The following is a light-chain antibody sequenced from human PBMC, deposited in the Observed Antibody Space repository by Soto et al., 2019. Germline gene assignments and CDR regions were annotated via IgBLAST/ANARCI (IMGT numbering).Light chain of an antibody. CDR1: SSDVGGYNY. J-gene: IGLJ2*01. CDR2: EVS. CDR3: SSYAGSNNLV. Sequence: QSVLTQPPSASGSPGQSVTISCTGTSSDVGGYNYVSWYQQHPGKAPKLMIYEVSKRPSGVPDRFSGSKSGNTASLTVPGLQAEDEADYYCSSYAGSNNLVFGGGTQLTVL. V-gene: IGLV2-8*01.